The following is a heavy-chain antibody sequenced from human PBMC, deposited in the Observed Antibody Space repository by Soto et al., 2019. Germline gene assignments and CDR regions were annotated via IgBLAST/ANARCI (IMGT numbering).Heavy chain of an antibody. CDR1: GGCISSDSSDNG. D-gene: IGHD6-6*01. Sequence: SETLSLTCDVSGGCISSDSSDNGWNWVRQPPGKGLEWVGEIHHRGTTNYTPPPQPPVTIPLVRSKNHFSLDLTSVTAADTAVYYCARTKLPQAPYPWARHLVPPPTHDPAPSPYFYSWAQRTLVTVSS. J-gene: IGHJ4*02. CDR3: ARTKLPQAPYPWARHLVPPPTHDPAPSPYFYS. V-gene: IGHV4-4*02. CDR2: IHHRGTT.